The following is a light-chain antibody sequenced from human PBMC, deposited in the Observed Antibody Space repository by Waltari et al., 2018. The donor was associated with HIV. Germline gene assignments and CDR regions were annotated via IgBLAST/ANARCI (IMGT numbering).Light chain of an antibody. CDR2: SNY. CDR3: AAWDDSLNGVV. CDR1: SSNIGSNT. Sequence: QSVLTQPPSASGTPGQRVTISCSGSSSNIGSNTVNWYQQLPGTAPKLLIYSNYQGPSGVPDRFSGSKSGTSASLAISGLHSEDEADYYCAAWDDSLNGVVFGGGTKLTVL. V-gene: IGLV1-44*01. J-gene: IGLJ2*01.